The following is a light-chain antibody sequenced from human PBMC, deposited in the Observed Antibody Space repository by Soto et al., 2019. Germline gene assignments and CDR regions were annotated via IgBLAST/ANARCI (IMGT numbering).Light chain of an antibody. J-gene: IGKJ4*01. V-gene: IGKV3-11*01. Sequence: EIVLTQSPATLSFSPGERATLSCRASQNVGGYLAWYEQKPGQAPRCLISDASKRAAGIPSKFSGIGSGTGFTLTISSLQPEDFAVYYCQQRKSWPLTFGGGTTVEIK. CDR3: QQRKSWPLT. CDR1: QNVGGY. CDR2: DAS.